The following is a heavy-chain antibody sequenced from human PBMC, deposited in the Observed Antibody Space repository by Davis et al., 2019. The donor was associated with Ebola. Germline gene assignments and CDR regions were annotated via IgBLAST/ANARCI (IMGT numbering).Heavy chain of an antibody. V-gene: IGHV3-9*01. D-gene: IGHD1-26*01. CDR3: AKDIVSDSGSYIGHLDY. CDR2: ISWNSVGI. CDR1: GFTFDHYA. Sequence: PGGSLRLSCAASGFTFDHYAMHWVRQAPGKGLEWVSGISWNSVGIGYADSVEGRFTISRDNAKNSLYLQMNSLSAEDTALYYCAKDIVSDSGSYIGHLDYWGQGTLVTVSS. J-gene: IGHJ4*02.